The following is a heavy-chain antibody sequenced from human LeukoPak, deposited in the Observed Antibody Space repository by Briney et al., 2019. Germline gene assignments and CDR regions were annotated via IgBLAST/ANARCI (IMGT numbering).Heavy chain of an antibody. CDR2: IYTSGST. V-gene: IGHV4-61*02. J-gene: IGHJ4*02. Sequence: PSETLSLTCTVSGDSVSSGDYYWTWIRQPAGKGLEWIGRIYTSGSTSYSPSLKSQVTISLDTSKNQFSLRLSSVTAADTAVYYCARGGELLNYLGQGTLVTVSS. D-gene: IGHD1-7*01. CDR3: ARGGELLNY. CDR1: GDSVSSGDYY.